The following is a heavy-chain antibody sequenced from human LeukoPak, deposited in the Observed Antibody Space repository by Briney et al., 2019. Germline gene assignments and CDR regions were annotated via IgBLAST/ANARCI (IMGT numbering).Heavy chain of an antibody. CDR2: ISGSSSYI. CDR1: GFTFSSYN. J-gene: IGHJ6*03. D-gene: IGHD2-15*01. V-gene: IGHV3-21*01. CDR3: AREDCSGGSCYSIYYYYYMDV. Sequence: GGSLRLSCAASGFTFSSYNMNWVRQAPGKGLEWVSSISGSSSYIYYADSVKGRFTISRGNAKNSLYLEMNSLRAEDTAVYYCAREDCSGGSCYSIYYYYYMDVWGKGTTVTVSS.